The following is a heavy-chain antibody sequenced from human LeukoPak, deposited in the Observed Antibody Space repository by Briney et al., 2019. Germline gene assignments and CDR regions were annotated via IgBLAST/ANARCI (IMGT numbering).Heavy chain of an antibody. CDR3: AREGPRYYGSGSYYVVDY. J-gene: IGHJ4*02. CDR1: GFTFSSYS. Sequence: GGSLRLSCAASGFTFSSYSMNWVRQAPGKGLEWVSYISSSSSTIYYADSVKGRFTISRDNAKNSLYLQMNSLRAEDTAVYYCAREGPRYYGSGSYYVVDYWGQGTLVTVSS. V-gene: IGHV3-48*01. CDR2: ISSSSSTI. D-gene: IGHD3-10*01.